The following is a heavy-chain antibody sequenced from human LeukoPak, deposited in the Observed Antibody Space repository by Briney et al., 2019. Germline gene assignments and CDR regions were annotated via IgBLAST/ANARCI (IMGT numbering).Heavy chain of an antibody. Sequence: TASETLSLTCSVSGGSISSGAYYWSWIRQQPGKGLEWIGYIFYSGSTYYNPSLKSRVTMSVDTSKNQFSLKLSSVTAADTAVYYCVRRLSGSSSYYFDSWGQGTLVTVSS. CDR3: VRRLSGSSSYYFDS. CDR2: IFYSGST. J-gene: IGHJ4*02. V-gene: IGHV4-31*03. CDR1: GGSISSGAYY. D-gene: IGHD6-6*01.